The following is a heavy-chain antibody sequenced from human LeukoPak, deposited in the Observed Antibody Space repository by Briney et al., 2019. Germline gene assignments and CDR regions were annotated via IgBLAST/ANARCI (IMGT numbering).Heavy chain of an antibody. D-gene: IGHD1-26*01. CDR1: GFTFTSYS. CDR3: AKGGKWDVTPFDY. Sequence: GGSLRLSCAASGFTFTSYSMNWARQAPGKGLEWVSTISGGGSTYYADSVKGRFTISRDNSKNTLYLQVNSLRAEDTAVYYCAKGGKWDVTPFDYWGQGTLVTVSS. CDR2: ISGGGST. J-gene: IGHJ4*02. V-gene: IGHV3-23*01.